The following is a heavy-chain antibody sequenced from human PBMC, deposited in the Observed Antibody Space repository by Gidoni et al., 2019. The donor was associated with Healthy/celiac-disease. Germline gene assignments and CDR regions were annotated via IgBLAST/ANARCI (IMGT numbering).Heavy chain of an antibody. V-gene: IGHV4-4*02. D-gene: IGHD6-13*01. CDR3: AILRGSSSVVYYFDY. Sequence: QVQLQASGPGLVKPSGTLSLTRAVSGGSISSSNCWSWVRQPPGKGLEWIGEIYHSGSTNYNPSLKSRVTISVDKSKNQFSLKLSSVTTADTAVYYCAILRGSSSVVYYFDYWGQGTLVTVSS. J-gene: IGHJ4*02. CDR1: GGSISSSNC. CDR2: IYHSGST.